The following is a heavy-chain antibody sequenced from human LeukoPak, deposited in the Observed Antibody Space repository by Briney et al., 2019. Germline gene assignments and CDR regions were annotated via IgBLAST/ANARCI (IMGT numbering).Heavy chain of an antibody. J-gene: IGHJ4*02. CDR2: IGSDGDR. CDR1: GVDFRSYA. D-gene: IGHD5-12*01. Sequence: PGGSLRLSCTASGVDFRSYAMAWVRQAPGKGLEGVAAIGSDGDRVHEDSVKGRFTISRDNSKSTLYLQMDNLRAEDTAVYFCAKSAGVATIYFDPWGQGALVTVSS. CDR3: AKSAGVATIYFDP. V-gene: IGHV3-23*01.